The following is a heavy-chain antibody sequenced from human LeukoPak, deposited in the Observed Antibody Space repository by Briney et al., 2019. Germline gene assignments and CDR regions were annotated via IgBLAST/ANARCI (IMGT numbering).Heavy chain of an antibody. CDR2: IYYSGST. Sequence: SETLSLTCTVSGGSISSYYWSWIRQPPGKGLEWIGYIYYSGSTNYNPSLKGRVTMSIDTSKNQFSLKLSSVTAADTAVYYCAREGGYGDYGRWSDPWGQEPWSPSPQ. CDR3: AREGGYGDYGRWSDP. D-gene: IGHD4-17*01. V-gene: IGHV4-59*12. CDR1: GGSISSYY. J-gene: IGHJ5*02.